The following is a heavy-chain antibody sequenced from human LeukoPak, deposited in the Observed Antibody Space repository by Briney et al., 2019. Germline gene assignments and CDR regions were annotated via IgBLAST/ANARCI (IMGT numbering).Heavy chain of an antibody. V-gene: IGHV1-46*01. CDR3: ARGAYYDFHYYYYYMDV. D-gene: IGHD3-3*01. Sequence: ASVKVSCEASGYTFTSYYMHWVRQAPGQGLEWMGIINPSGGSTSYAQKFQGRVTMTRDTSTSTVYMELSSLRSEDTAVYYCARGAYYDFHYYYYYMDVWGKGTTVTVSS. CDR2: INPSGGST. CDR1: GYTFTSYY. J-gene: IGHJ6*03.